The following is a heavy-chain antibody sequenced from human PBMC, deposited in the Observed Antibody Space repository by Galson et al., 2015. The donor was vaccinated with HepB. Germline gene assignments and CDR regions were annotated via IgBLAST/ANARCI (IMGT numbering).Heavy chain of an antibody. J-gene: IGHJ4*02. Sequence: ETLSLTCTVSGGSISSSSSYWGWIRQPPGKGLEWIGSIYYSGSTYYNPSLKSRVTISVDTSKNQFSLKLSSVTTTDTAFYYCARLPSDAPDYWGQGTLVTVSS. CDR3: ARLPSDAPDY. V-gene: IGHV4-39*01. CDR1: GGSISSSSSY. CDR2: IYYSGST.